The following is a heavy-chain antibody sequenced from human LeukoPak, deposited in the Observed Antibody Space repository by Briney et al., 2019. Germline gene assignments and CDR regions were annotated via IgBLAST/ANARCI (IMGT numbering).Heavy chain of an antibody. CDR2: ISGSGGST. V-gene: IGHV3-23*01. Sequence: GGSLRLSCAASGFTFSSYAMSWVRQAPGKGLEWVSAISGSGGSTYYADSVKGRFTISRDNSKNTLYLQMNSLRAEDTAVYYCAKISERDLAVAAASADYWGQGTLVTVSS. CDR1: GFTFSSYA. D-gene: IGHD6-19*01. J-gene: IGHJ4*02. CDR3: AKISERDLAVAAASADY.